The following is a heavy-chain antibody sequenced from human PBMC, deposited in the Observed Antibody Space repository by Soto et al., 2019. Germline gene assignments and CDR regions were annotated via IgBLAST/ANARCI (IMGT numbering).Heavy chain of an antibody. CDR2: IYWNCIE. J-gene: IGHJ1*01. CDR1: GFSLSNSGES. V-gene: IGHV2-5*01. D-gene: IGHD3-3*01. Sequence: QITLEESGPAVVNPTQTLTLTCTFSGFSLSNSGESVGWIRQPPGKALEWLGLIYWNCIERYNPSLKRRLPITKHTSKHHVLLTATNMDPVDTATYFCATGHPLDLHDWGQGTLVTVSP. CDR3: ATGHPLDLHD.